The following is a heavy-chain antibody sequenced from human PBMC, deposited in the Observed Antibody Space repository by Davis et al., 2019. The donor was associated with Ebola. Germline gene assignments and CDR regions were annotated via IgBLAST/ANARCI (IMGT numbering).Heavy chain of an antibody. J-gene: IGHJ3*02. CDR2: TRNKANSYTT. CDR1: GFTFSSYG. Sequence: GGSLRLSCAASGFTFSSYGMHWVRQAPGKGLEWVGRTRNKANSYTTEYAASVKGRFTISRDDSKNSLHLQMNSLETEDTAVYYCTTVFFMITMIVVPRDAFDIWGQGTMVTVSS. D-gene: IGHD3-22*01. CDR3: TTVFFMITMIVVPRDAFDI. V-gene: IGHV3-72*01.